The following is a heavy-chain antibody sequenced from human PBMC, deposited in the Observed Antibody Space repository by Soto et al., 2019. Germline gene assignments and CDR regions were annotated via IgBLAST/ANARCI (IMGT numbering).Heavy chain of an antibody. CDR3: AKATATGGGAFDI. V-gene: IGHV3-23*01. Sequence: GGSLRLSCAAPGFICSSYDMSWVRQAPGKGLEWVSTILVDGRTFYVDSVKGRFTISRDSSQNTVFLQVNSLTAGDTALYYCAKATATGGGAFDICGQGTMVTVSS. J-gene: IGHJ3*02. CDR2: ILVDGRT. D-gene: IGHD2-8*02. CDR1: GFICSSYD.